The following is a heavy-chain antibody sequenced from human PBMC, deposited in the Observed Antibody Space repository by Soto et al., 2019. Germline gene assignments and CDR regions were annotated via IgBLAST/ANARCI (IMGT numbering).Heavy chain of an antibody. Sequence: PGESLKISCKGSGYSFTSYWIGWVRQMPGKGLEWMGIIYPGDSDTRYSPSFQGQVTISADKSISTAYLQWSSLKASDTAMYYCARTQSGVVVLTSFAYWGQGTLVTVSS. CDR1: GYSFTSYW. CDR3: ARTQSGVVVLTSFAY. J-gene: IGHJ4*02. CDR2: IYPGDSDT. D-gene: IGHD3-22*01. V-gene: IGHV5-51*01.